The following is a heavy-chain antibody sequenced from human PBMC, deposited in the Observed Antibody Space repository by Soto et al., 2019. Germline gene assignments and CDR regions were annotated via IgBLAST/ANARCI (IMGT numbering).Heavy chain of an antibody. CDR1: GDSIRSGGHY. J-gene: IGHJ4*02. D-gene: IGHD2-15*01. CDR2: IYYSGST. Sequence: SETLSLTCTVSGDSIRSGGHYWSWIRQHPGKGLEWIGFIYYSGSTFYNASLKSRLTISVDTSKNQFSLKLSSVTAADTAVYYCARRFCSGGNCYYSHFDYWGQGTLVTVSS. V-gene: IGHV4-31*03. CDR3: ARRFCSGGNCYYSHFDY.